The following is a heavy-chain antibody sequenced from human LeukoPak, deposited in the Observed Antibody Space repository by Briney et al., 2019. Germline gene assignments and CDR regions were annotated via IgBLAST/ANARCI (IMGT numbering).Heavy chain of an antibody. V-gene: IGHV1-18*01. D-gene: IGHD3-9*01. Sequence: GASVKVSCKASGYTFNNYGISWVRQAPGQGLEWMGWVSSYNGDTNYAQKFRGRVTMSTDTSTSTAYMELRSLRSDDTAIYYCAKDWHILTGRNCFDPWGQGTLVTVSS. J-gene: IGHJ5*02. CDR1: GYTFNNYG. CDR3: AKDWHILTGRNCFDP. CDR2: VSSYNGDT.